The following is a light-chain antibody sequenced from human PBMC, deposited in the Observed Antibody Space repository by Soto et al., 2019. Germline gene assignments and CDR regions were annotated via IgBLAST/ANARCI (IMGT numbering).Light chain of an antibody. CDR2: VNSDGSH. J-gene: IGLJ7*01. V-gene: IGLV4-69*02. Sequence: QSVLTQSPSASASLGASVKLTCTLTSGHSSYAIAWHQQQPEKGPRFLMRVNSDGSHSKGDGIPDRFSGSSSGAERYLTISSLQPEDEADYYCQTWGTGIAVFGGGTQLTVL. CDR1: SGHSSYA. CDR3: QTWGTGIAV.